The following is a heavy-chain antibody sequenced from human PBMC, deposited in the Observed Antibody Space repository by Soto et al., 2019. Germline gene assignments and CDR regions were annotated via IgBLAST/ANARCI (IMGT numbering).Heavy chain of an antibody. V-gene: IGHV1-46*03. D-gene: IGHD6-13*01. CDR2: INPSGGST. CDR3: ARDRIAVAGTALYYFDY. J-gene: IGHJ4*02. Sequence: ASVKVSCKAIGYTFTSYYMHWVRQAPGQGLEWMGIINPSGGSTSYAQKFQGRVTMTRDTSTSTVYMELSSLRSEDTAVYYCARDRIAVAGTALYYFDYWGQGTLVTVSS. CDR1: GYTFTSYY.